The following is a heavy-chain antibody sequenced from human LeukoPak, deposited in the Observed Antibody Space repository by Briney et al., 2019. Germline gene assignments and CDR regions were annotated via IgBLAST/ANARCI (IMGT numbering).Heavy chain of an antibody. V-gene: IGHV3-74*01. CDR1: GFSICSYR. Sequence: SGGSLRLSCAASGFSICSYRNQGVRQPPGKGLVWVSRIRTDGSEVSYADSVQGRFTISRDNAKNTVYLQMNSLRDDDTAVYYCARDGPPETTFVHVGAKGPTVTVSS. J-gene: IGHJ6*04. CDR2: IRTDGSEV. D-gene: IGHD3-16*01. CDR3: ARDGPPETTFVHV.